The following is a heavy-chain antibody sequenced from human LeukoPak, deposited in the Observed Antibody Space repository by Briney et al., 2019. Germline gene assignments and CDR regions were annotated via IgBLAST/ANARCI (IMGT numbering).Heavy chain of an antibody. CDR1: GFTFSTYW. J-gene: IGHJ4*02. Sequence: GGSLRLSCAASGFTFSTYWMSWVRQAPGKGLEWVGRIKSKTDGGTTEYAAPVKGRFTISRDDSKNTLYLQMNSLKTEDTAVYYCSTARDPGFYPDYWGQGTLVTVSS. D-gene: IGHD3-9*01. CDR2: IKSKTDGGTT. V-gene: IGHV3-15*01. CDR3: STARDPGFYPDY.